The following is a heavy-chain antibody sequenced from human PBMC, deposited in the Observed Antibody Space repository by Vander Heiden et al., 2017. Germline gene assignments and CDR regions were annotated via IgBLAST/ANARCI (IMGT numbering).Heavy chain of an antibody. Sequence: PPGKGLEWIANVYYSGSTYYNPSLQSRVTISGDTSKDQFSLKLNSVTAADTAVYYCARLSFQNDFWSGYYTGYAFDIWGQGTMVTVSS. J-gene: IGHJ3*02. CDR3: ARLSFQNDFWSGYYTGYAFDI. V-gene: IGHV4-39*01. D-gene: IGHD3-3*01. CDR2: VYYSGST.